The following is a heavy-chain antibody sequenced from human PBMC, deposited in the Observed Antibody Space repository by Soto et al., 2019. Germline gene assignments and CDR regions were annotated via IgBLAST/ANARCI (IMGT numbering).Heavy chain of an antibody. CDR1: GDSISSYY. Sequence: QVQLQESGPGLVKPSETLSLTCTVSGDSISSYYWSWIRQPPGKGLEWIGYIFYSGSTNYNPSPKSRATISVDTSKNQFPLKLSSVTAADTAVYYCARAPEIRGWGGGYFQHWGQGTLVTVSS. V-gene: IGHV4-59*01. CDR3: ARAPEIRGWGGGYFQH. D-gene: IGHD3-16*01. CDR2: IFYSGST. J-gene: IGHJ1*01.